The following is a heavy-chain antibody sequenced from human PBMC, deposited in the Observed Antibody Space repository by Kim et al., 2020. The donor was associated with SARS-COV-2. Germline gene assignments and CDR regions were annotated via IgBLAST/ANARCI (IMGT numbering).Heavy chain of an antibody. CDR1: GFTFSSYS. Sequence: GGSLRLSCAASGFTFSSYSMNWVRQAPGKGLEWVSYISSSSSTIYYADSVKGRFTISRDNAKNSLYLQMNSLRDEDTAVYYCARDGRRRQWLVPPSISYFDYWGQGTLVTVSS. CDR2: ISSSSSTI. V-gene: IGHV3-48*02. D-gene: IGHD6-19*01. CDR3: ARDGRRRQWLVPPSISYFDY. J-gene: IGHJ4*02.